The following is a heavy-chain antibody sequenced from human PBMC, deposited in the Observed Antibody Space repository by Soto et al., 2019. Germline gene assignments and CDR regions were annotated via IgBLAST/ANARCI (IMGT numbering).Heavy chain of an antibody. CDR2: IKSKKDGETR. D-gene: IGHD1-20*01. V-gene: IGHV3-15*07. Sequence: EVQLVESGGGLVKPGGSLRLYCAASGFTFSNAWRNWVRRAPGKGLEWVGRIKSKKDGETRYYAAPVRGRLTISRDDSKNTLHLQMDSLKTEDTAVYSCTTGHTLTGTAFDNWGQGILVTVSS. J-gene: IGHJ4*02. CDR3: TTGHTLTGTAFDN. CDR1: GFTFSNAW.